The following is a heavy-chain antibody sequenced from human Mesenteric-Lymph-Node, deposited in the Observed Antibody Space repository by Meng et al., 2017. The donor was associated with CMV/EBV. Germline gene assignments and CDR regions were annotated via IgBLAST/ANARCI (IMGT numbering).Heavy chain of an antibody. CDR2: ITPSGVDT. Sequence: GESLKISCTASGSTFNNYVMRWVRQTSEKGLEWVSTITPSGVDTYYADSVKGRFTISRDKSKNTLYLEMNSLRAEDTAIYYCAKEATDLGDFDYWGQGTLVTVSS. CDR1: GSTFNNYV. J-gene: IGHJ4*02. CDR3: AKEATDLGDFDY. D-gene: IGHD1-26*01. V-gene: IGHV3-23*01.